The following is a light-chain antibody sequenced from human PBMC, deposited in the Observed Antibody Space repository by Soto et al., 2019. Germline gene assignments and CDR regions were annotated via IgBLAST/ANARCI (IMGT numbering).Light chain of an antibody. CDR3: QQLNSSPIT. CDR1: QGVSSY. CDR2: DAS. V-gene: IGKV1-9*01. J-gene: IGKJ5*01. Sequence: IQLTQSPSSLSASVGDRVTITCRASQGVSSYLAWYQQKPGKAPKLLIYDASTLQSGVPSRFSGSGSGTDFTLTISSLQPEDCATYYCQQLNSSPITFGQGTRLEIK.